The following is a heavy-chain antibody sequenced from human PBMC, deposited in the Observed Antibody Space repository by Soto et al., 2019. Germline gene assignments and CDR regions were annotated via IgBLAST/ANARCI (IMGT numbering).Heavy chain of an antibody. CDR1: GGSISSGDYY. V-gene: IGHV4-30-4*01. CDR3: ARALRGSGSWGWFDP. Sequence: QVQLQESGPGLVKTSQTLSLTCTVSGGSISSGDYYWSWIRQPPGKGLEWIGYIYYSGTTYYNPSLKTRVTRXXDXSXXHFSLKLTSVTAADTAVYYCARALRGSGSWGWFDPWGQGTLITVSS. J-gene: IGHJ5*02. D-gene: IGHD3-10*01. CDR2: IYYSGTT.